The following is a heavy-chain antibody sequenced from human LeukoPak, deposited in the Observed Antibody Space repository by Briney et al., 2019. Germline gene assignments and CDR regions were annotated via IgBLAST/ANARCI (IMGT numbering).Heavy chain of an antibody. CDR3: ARDLRWYFLFDY. J-gene: IGHJ4*02. V-gene: IGHV3-30*04. CDR2: ISYDGSNK. CDR1: GFTFSSYA. D-gene: IGHD6-13*01. Sequence: PGRSLRISCAASGFTFSSYAMHWVRQAPGKGLEWVAVISYDGSNKYYADSVKGRFTISRDSSKNTLYLQMNSLRAEDTAVYYCARDLRWYFLFDYWGQGTLVTVSS.